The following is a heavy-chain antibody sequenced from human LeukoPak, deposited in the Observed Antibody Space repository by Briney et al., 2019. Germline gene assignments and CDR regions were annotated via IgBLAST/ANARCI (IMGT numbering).Heavy chain of an antibody. CDR1: GFTFSSYS. V-gene: IGHV3-21*01. CDR3: ATGYGSGSYYFY. CDR2: ISSSSSYI. J-gene: IGHJ4*02. D-gene: IGHD3-10*01. Sequence: GGSLRLSCAASGFTFSSYSMNWVRQAPGKGREWVSSISSSSSYIYYADSVKGRFTISRDNAKNSLYLQMNSLRAEDTAVYYCATGYGSGSYYFYWGQGTLVTVSS.